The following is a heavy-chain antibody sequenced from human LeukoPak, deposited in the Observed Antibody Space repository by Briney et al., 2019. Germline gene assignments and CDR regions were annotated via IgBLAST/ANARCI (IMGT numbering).Heavy chain of an antibody. D-gene: IGHD6-13*01. V-gene: IGHV4-34*01. Sequence: PSETLSLTCAVYGGSFSGYYWSWIRQPPGKGLEWIGEINHSGSTNYNPSLKSRVTISVDTSKNQFSLKLSSVTAADTAVYYCARGIAAVVRGYTRFDPWGQGTLVTVSS. CDR1: GGSFSGYY. CDR2: INHSGST. CDR3: ARGIAAVVRGYTRFDP. J-gene: IGHJ5*02.